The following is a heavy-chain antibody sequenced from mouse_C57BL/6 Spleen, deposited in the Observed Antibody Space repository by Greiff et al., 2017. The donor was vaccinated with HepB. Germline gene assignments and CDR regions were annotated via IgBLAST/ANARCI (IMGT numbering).Heavy chain of an antibody. Sequence: QVQLQQSGAELVKPGASVKLSCKASGYTFTSYWMQWVKQRPGQGLEWIGEIDPSDSYTNYNQKFKGKATLTVDTSSSTAYMQLSSLTSEDSAVYYCARGAPYFDYWGQGTTLTVSS. J-gene: IGHJ2*01. CDR1: GYTFTSYW. D-gene: IGHD3-1*01. CDR3: ARGAPYFDY. V-gene: IGHV1-50*01. CDR2: IDPSDSYT.